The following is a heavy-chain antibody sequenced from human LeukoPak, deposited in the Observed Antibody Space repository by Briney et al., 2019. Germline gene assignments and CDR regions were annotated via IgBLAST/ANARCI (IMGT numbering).Heavy chain of an antibody. V-gene: IGHV1-18*01. CDR2: INPNSGGT. CDR3: ARDYATYYYDSSGYFDY. D-gene: IGHD3-22*01. CDR1: GYTFTSYG. J-gene: IGHJ4*02. Sequence: ASVKVSCKASGYTFTSYGISWVRQAPGQGLEWMGWINPNSGGTNYAQKLQGRVTMTTDTSTSTAYMELRSLRSDDTAVYYCARDYATYYYDSSGYFDYWGQGTLVTVSS.